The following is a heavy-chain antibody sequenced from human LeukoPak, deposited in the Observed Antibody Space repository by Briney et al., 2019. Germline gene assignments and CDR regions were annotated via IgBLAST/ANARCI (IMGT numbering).Heavy chain of an antibody. CDR2: ISYDGSNK. D-gene: IGHD1-26*01. V-gene: IGHV3-30-3*01. J-gene: IGHJ4*02. CDR3: AREIVGTWYSGSYSGFDY. Sequence: PGGSLRLSCAASGFTFSSYAMHWVRQAPGKGLEWVAVISYDGSNKYYADSVKGRFTISRDNSKNTLYLQMNSLRAEDTAVYYCAREIVGTWYSGSYSGFDYWGQGTLVTVSS. CDR1: GFTFSSYA.